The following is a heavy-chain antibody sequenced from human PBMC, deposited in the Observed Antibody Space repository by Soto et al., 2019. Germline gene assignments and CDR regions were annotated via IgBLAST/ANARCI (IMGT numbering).Heavy chain of an antibody. D-gene: IGHD3-10*01. J-gene: IGHJ5*02. V-gene: IGHV4-59*01. CDR3: AGELFGRRSWIDP. Sequence: SETLSLTCTVSGGSISSYYWSWIRQPPGKGLEWIGYIYYSGSTNYNPSLKSRVTISVDTSKNQFSLKLSSVTAADTAVYYCAGELFGRRSWIDPWGQGTLVTVSS. CDR2: IYYSGST. CDR1: GGSISSYY.